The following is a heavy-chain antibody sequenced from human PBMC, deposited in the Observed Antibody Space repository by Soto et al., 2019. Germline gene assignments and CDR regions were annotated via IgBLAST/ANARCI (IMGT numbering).Heavy chain of an antibody. CDR3: ARPERSHNYGMDV. J-gene: IGHJ6*02. CDR1: GYTFTSYA. CDR2: ISAYNGNA. Sequence: QVQLVQSGTEVKKPGASVKVSCKPSGYTFTSYAISWVRQAPGQGLEWMGWISAYNGNANYAQKFQDRVTMTTATSAGTAYMELRSLRSDDTAVYYWARPERSHNYGMDVWGQGTTVTVSS. D-gene: IGHD1-1*01. V-gene: IGHV1-18*04.